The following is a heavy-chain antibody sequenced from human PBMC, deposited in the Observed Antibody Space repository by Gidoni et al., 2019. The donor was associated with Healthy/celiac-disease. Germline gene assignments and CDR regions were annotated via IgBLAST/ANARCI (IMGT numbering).Heavy chain of an antibody. J-gene: IGHJ6*02. D-gene: IGHD7-27*01. Sequence: EVQLVESGGGLVQPGGSLRLSCAASGFTVCTTYMSWVRQAPGKGLEWVSVIYSGGSTYYADSVKGRFTISRDNSKNTLYLQMNSLRAEDTAVYYCARGIRGGSPGDYYYYYGMDVWGQGTTVTVSS. V-gene: IGHV3-66*01. CDR1: GFTVCTTY. CDR2: IYSGGST. CDR3: ARGIRGGSPGDYYYYYGMDV.